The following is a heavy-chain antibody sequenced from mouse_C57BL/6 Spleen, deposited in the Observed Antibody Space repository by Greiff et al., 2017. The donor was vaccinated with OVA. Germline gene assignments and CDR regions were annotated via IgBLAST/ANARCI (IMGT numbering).Heavy chain of an antibody. D-gene: IGHD2-4*01. CDR1: GYTFTSYG. V-gene: IGHV1-81*01. J-gene: IGHJ2*01. CDR3: ARPYDYDFDY. Sequence: VKLVESGAELARPGASVKLSCKASGYTFTSYGISWVKQRTGQGLEWIGEIYPRSGNTYYNEKFKGKATLTADKSSSTAYMELRSLTSEDSAVYLCARPYDYDFDYWGQGTTLTVSS. CDR2: IYPRSGNT.